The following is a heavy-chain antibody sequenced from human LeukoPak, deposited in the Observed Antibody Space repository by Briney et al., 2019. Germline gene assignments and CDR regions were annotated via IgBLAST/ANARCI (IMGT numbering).Heavy chain of an antibody. CDR3: ARVTGYYSENTGYYHHAFDI. CDR2: INPNSGGT. D-gene: IGHD3-22*01. V-gene: IGHV1-2*02. Sequence: ASVKVSCKASGYTFSGYYMHWVRQAPGQGLEWMGWINPNSGGTNYAQKFQGRVTMTRDTSISTAYMELSRLRSDDTAVYYCARVTGYYSENTGYYHHAFDIWGQGTMVTVSS. CDR1: GYTFSGYY. J-gene: IGHJ3*02.